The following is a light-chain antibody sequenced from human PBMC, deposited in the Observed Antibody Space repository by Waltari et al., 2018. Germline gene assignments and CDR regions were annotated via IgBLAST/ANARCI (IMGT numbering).Light chain of an antibody. CDR3: QQSYNTPVT. Sequence: DIQMTQSPSSLSASVRDRVTITCRARQTISNYLNWYQQKPGKAPNLLIYAASSLQSGVPSRFSGSGSGTDFTLTISSLQPEDFATYYCQQSYNTPVTFGQGTKLEIK. V-gene: IGKV1-39*01. J-gene: IGKJ2*01. CDR1: QTISNY. CDR2: AAS.